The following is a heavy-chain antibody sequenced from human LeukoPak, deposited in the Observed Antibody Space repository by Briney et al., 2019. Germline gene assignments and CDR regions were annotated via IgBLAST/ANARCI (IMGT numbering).Heavy chain of an antibody. Sequence: SVKVSCKASGGTFSSYAISWVRQAPGQGLEWMGRIIPILGIANYAQKFQGRVTITADKSTSTAYMELSSLRSEDTAVYYCARASDYGGNSFTLDYWGQGTLVTVSS. V-gene: IGHV1-69*04. D-gene: IGHD4-23*01. J-gene: IGHJ4*02. CDR1: GGTFSSYA. CDR2: IIPILGIA. CDR3: ARASDYGGNSFTLDY.